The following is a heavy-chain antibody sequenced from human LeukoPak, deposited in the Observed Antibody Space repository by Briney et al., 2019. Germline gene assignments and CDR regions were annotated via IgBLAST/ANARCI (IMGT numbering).Heavy chain of an antibody. D-gene: IGHD2-2*01. Sequence: PSETLSLTCTVSGGSISSYYWSWIRQPAGKGLEWIGRIYTSGSTNYNPSLKSRVTISVDTSKNQFSLKLSSVTAADTAVYYCARRSRRVQGRVVDYWGQGTLVTVSS. V-gene: IGHV4-4*07. J-gene: IGHJ4*02. CDR2: IYTSGST. CDR1: GGSISSYY. CDR3: ARRSRRVQGRVVDY.